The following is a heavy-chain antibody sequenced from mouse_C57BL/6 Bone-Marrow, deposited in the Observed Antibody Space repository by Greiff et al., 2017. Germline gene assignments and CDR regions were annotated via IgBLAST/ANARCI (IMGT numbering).Heavy chain of an antibody. CDR1: GYTFTEYT. CDR3: ARRGTLDYFDY. CDR2: IDPNSGGT. D-gene: IGHD3-1*01. J-gene: IGHJ2*01. V-gene: IGHV1-62-3*01. Sequence: QVQLQQSGAELVKPGASVKLSCKASGYTFTEYTIHWVKQRSGQGLEWIGRIDPNSGGTKYNEKFKSKATLTVDKPSSTAYMQLSSLTSEDSAVYYCARRGTLDYFDYWGQGTTLTVSA.